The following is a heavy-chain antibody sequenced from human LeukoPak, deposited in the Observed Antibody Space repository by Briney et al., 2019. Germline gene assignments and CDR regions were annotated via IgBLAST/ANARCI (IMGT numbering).Heavy chain of an antibody. J-gene: IGHJ4*02. V-gene: IGHV3-43*02. Sequence: GGSLRLSCAASGFTFDEHDMHWVRQVPGKGLEWVCLISKDGGNKYCADSVKGRFSISRDNSRNSLSLQMNSLRTEDTALYFCAKRSGGPNNFELWGPGGLVPVSS. CDR2: ISKDGGNK. CDR1: GFTFDEHD. CDR3: AKRSGGPNNFEL. D-gene: IGHD1-1*01.